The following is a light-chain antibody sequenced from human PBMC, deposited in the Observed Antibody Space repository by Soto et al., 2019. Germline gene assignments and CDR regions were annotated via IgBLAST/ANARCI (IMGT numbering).Light chain of an antibody. Sequence: DIHMTQSPSTLSASVGDRVTITCRASQNINNWLAWYQQKPGQAPKLLIYDASSLKSGVPSRFSGSGSGTEFTLTISSLQPDDFATDYCQQYNHYFGQGTKLEIK. V-gene: IGKV1-5*01. CDR3: QQYNHY. CDR1: QNINNW. CDR2: DAS. J-gene: IGKJ2*01.